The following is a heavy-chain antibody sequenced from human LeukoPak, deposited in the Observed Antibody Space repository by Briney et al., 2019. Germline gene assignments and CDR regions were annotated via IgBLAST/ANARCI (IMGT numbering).Heavy chain of an antibody. V-gene: IGHV4-39*07. CDR2: KYYSGST. Sequence: KPSETLSLTCSVSGGSISSNLYYWGWVRQPPGKGLEWIGSKYYSGSTYYNPSLKSRVTISVDTSKNQFSLKLSSVTAADTAVYYCARGGYSYGRARSPTQGVVWGQGTTVTVSS. D-gene: IGHD5-18*01. CDR1: GGSISSNLYY. CDR3: ARGGYSYGRARSPTQGVV. J-gene: IGHJ6*02.